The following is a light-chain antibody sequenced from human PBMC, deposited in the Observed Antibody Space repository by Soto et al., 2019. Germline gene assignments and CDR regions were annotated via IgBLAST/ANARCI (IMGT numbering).Light chain of an antibody. CDR3: KQLNSYPLT. Sequence: DLSLSQSPSFLTDSFVPSLTLTFQASQGISSYLAWYQQKPGKATKLLIYAASTLQSGVPSRFSGSGSGTDFTLTISSLQPEEFATYYCKQLNSYPLTFGGGTKVDIK. CDR1: QGISSY. V-gene: IGKV1-9*01. J-gene: IGKJ4*01. CDR2: AAS.